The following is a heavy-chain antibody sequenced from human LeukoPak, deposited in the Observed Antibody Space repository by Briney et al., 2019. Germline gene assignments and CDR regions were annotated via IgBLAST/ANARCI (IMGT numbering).Heavy chain of an antibody. CDR2: IYSGGST. D-gene: IGHD3-22*01. Sequence: ETLSLTCTVSGDSISSYYWSWVRQAPGKGLEWVSVIYSGGSTYYADSVKGRFTISRDNSKNTLYLQMNSLRAEDTAVYYCARDLGVDSSGYCFDYWGQGTTVTVSS. J-gene: IGHJ4*03. V-gene: IGHV3-53*01. CDR1: GDSISSYY. CDR3: ARDLGVDSSGYCFDY.